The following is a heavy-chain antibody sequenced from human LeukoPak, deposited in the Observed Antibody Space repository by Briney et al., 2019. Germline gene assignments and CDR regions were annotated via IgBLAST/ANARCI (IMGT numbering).Heavy chain of an antibody. CDR1: GYNFPNYW. CDR2: IYPSDSDT. Sequence: GESLKISCKGSGYNFPNYWIGWVRQVPGKGLEWMAIIYPSDSDTRYSPSFQGQVTISADMSISTAYLQWSSLKASDTAVYYCARPGGSGSYYYFYGINAWGQGTTVTVSS. D-gene: IGHD3-10*01. CDR3: ARPGGSGSYYYFYGINA. J-gene: IGHJ6*02. V-gene: IGHV5-51*01.